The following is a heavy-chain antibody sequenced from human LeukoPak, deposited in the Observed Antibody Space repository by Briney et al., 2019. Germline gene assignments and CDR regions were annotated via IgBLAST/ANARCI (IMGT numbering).Heavy chain of an antibody. CDR1: GFTFSSYG. CDR3: AKSYYDFWSGYYQTFDY. D-gene: IGHD3-3*01. J-gene: IGHJ4*02. V-gene: IGHV3-30*18. Sequence: GRSLRLSCAASGFTFSSYGMQWVRQAPGKGLEWVAVISYDGRNKYYADSVKGRFTISRDNSKNTLYLQMNSLRAEDTAVYYCAKSYYDFWSGYYQTFDYWGQRTLVTVSS. CDR2: ISYDGRNK.